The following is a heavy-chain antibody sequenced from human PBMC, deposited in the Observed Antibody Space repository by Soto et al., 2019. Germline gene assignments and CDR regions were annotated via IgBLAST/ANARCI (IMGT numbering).Heavy chain of an antibody. D-gene: IGHD4-17*01. J-gene: IGHJ4*02. CDR2: ISGTGGST. CDR3: AKNYGDLDY. CDR1: GFTFSTYA. Sequence: EVQLLESGRGLVQPGGSLRLSCAASGFTFSTYAMSWVRQAPGKGLEWVSAISGTGGSTYYADSVRGRFTISRDNFKNTLYLQMNSLRAEDTAVYYCAKNYGDLDYWGQGTLVTVSS. V-gene: IGHV3-23*01.